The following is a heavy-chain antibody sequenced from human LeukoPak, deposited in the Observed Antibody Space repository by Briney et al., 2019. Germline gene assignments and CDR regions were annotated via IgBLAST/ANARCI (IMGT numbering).Heavy chain of an antibody. CDR3: VEDEIPTRAFDI. J-gene: IGHJ3*02. V-gene: IGHV3-21*05. Sequence: GGSLRLSCAASGFTFSSYSMSWVRQAPGKGLEWVSYISSSSSYIYYADSVKGRFTISRDNSKNSLYLQLNSLTAEDTAIYCAVEDEIPTRAFDIWGQGTMVTVSS. D-gene: IGHD5-12*01. CDR2: ISSSSSYI. CDR1: GFTFSSYS.